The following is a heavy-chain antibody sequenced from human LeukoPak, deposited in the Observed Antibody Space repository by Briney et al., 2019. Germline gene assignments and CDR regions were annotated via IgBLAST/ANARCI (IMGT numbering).Heavy chain of an antibody. CDR1: GFTFSSYG. CDR3: AKDLTGYSSSWCFDY. Sequence: QSGGSLRLSCAVSGFTFSSYGMHWVRQAPGKGLEWVAFIRYDGSNKYYADSVKGRFTISRDNSKNTLYLQMNSLRAEDTAVYYCAKDLTGYSSSWCFDYWGQGTLVTVSS. CDR2: IRYDGSNK. J-gene: IGHJ4*02. V-gene: IGHV3-30*02. D-gene: IGHD6-13*01.